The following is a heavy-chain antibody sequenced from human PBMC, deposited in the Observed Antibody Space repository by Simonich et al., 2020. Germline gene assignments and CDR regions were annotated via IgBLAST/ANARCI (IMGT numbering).Heavy chain of an antibody. J-gene: IGHJ5*02. CDR3: ARGGYSGSYNWFDP. Sequence: EVQLVESGGGLVQPGGSLRLSCAASGFTFSSYDMHWARQAKRKGCEWVSAIGTACDTYYPGSVKGRFTISRENAKNSLYLQMNSLRAGDTAVYYCARGGYSGSYNWFDPWGQGTLVTVSS. V-gene: IGHV3-13*01. CDR1: GFTFSSYD. D-gene: IGHD1-26*01. CDR2: IGTACDT.